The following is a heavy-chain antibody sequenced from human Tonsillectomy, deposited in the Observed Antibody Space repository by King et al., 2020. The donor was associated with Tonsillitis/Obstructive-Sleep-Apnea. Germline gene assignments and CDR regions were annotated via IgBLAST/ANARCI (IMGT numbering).Heavy chain of an antibody. CDR1: GGSFNGYY. CDR2: ISHTGST. D-gene: IGHD3-16*01. Sequence: VQLQQWGAGLLKPSETLSLTCGVYGGSFNGYYWSWIRQPPGEGLEWIGEISHTGSTNYNPSLKSRVTISVDTSKNQVSLKMNSVTAADTAVYYCARDNGGGSAFDIWGQGTMVTVSS. CDR3: ARDNGGGSAFDI. J-gene: IGHJ3*02. V-gene: IGHV4-34*01.